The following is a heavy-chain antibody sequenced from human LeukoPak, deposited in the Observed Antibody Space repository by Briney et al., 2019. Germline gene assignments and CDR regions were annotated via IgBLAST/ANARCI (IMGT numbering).Heavy chain of an antibody. D-gene: IGHD2-2*01. CDR1: GFTFSSYA. J-gene: IGHJ4*02. V-gene: IGHV3-23*01. CDR3: AKDHETLRRITPAVTHFDC. Sequence: GGSLRLSCAASGFTFSSYAMSWVRQAPGKGLEWVSAISGSGGSTYYADSVEGRFTISRDNSKNTLYLQMNSLRAEDTAVYYCAKDHETLRRITPAVTHFDCWGQGTLVTVSS. CDR2: ISGSGGST.